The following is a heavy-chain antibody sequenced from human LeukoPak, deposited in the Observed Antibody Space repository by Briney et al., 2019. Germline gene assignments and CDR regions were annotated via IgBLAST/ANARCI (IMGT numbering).Heavy chain of an antibody. CDR1: GFTVSSNY. CDR2: IYSGGST. D-gene: IGHD3-10*01. Sequence: GGSLRLSCAASGFTVSSNYMSWVRQAPGKGLEWVSVIYSGGSTYYADSVKGRFTISRDNSKNTLYLQMNSLRAEDTAVYYCAPLNYCGSGAFDYWGQGTLVTVSS. V-gene: IGHV3-66*01. J-gene: IGHJ4*02. CDR3: APLNYCGSGAFDY.